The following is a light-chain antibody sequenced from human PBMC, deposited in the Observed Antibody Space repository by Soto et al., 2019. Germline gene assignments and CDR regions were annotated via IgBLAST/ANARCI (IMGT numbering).Light chain of an antibody. CDR2: GAS. Sequence: EILLTQSPATLSLSPVERATLSCRASQSVSSYLAWYQQKPGQAPRLLIYGASNRATGIPDRSSGSGSGTDFILTISRLEPEDFAVYYCQQYGSSGTFGQGTKVDIK. CDR1: QSVSSY. J-gene: IGKJ1*01. V-gene: IGKV3-20*01. CDR3: QQYGSSGT.